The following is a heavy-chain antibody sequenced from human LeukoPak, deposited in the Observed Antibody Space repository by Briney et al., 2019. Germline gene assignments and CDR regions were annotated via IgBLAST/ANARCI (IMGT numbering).Heavy chain of an antibody. CDR2: IKQDGSET. V-gene: IGHV3-7*01. CDR3: ARDLGYSSGWYFDY. CDR1: GFTFSSYW. Sequence: GGSLRLSCAASGFTFSSYWMSWVRQAPGKGLEWVANIKQDGSETYYVDSVKGRFTISRDNAKNSLYLQMNSLRAEDTAAYYCARDLGYSSGWYFDYWGQGTLVTVSS. D-gene: IGHD6-19*01. J-gene: IGHJ4*02.